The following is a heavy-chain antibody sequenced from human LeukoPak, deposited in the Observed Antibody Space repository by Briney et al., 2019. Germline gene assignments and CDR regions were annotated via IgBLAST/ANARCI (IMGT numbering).Heavy chain of an antibody. CDR1: GFTFDDYG. V-gene: IGHV3-20*04. D-gene: IGHD4-17*01. Sequence: PGGSLRLSCAASGFTFDDYGMSWVRRAPGKGLEWVSGINWNGGSTGYADSVKGRFTISRDNAKNSLYLQMNSLRAEDTALYYCARDQYGDQLGYYYYMDVWGKGTTVTVSS. CDR2: INWNGGST. J-gene: IGHJ6*03. CDR3: ARDQYGDQLGYYYYMDV.